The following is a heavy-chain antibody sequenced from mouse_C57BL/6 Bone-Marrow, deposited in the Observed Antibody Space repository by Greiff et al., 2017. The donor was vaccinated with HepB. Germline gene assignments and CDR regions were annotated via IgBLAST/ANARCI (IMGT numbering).Heavy chain of an antibody. D-gene: IGHD1-1*01. J-gene: IGHJ1*03. CDR3: TRVFITTVVATDFDV. Sequence: EVKLVESGEGLVKPGGSLKLSCAASGFTFSSYAMSWVRQTPEKRLEWVAYISSGGDYINYADTVKGRFTISRDNARNTLYLQMSSLKSEDTAMYYCTRVFITTVVATDFDVWGTGTTVTVSS. V-gene: IGHV5-9-1*02. CDR2: ISSGGDYI. CDR1: GFTFSSYA.